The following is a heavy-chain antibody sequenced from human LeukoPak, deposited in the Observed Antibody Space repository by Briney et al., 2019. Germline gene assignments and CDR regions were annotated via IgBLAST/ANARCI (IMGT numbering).Heavy chain of an antibody. D-gene: IGHD1-26*01. CDR1: GGSINSHY. CDR2: IHYTGTT. J-gene: IGHJ3*02. V-gene: IGHV4-59*08. CDR3: ATNRVGTYDRPFDI. Sequence: SETLSLTCIVSGGSINSHYWSWIRRPPGKGLEWIGDIHYTGTTKYNPSVKSRVTISIDTSKNQFSLELSSVTATDTAVYFCATNRVGTYDRPFDIWGQGTMVTVSS.